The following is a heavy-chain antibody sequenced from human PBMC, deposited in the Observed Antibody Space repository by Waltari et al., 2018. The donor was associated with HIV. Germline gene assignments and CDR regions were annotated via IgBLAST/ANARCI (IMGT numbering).Heavy chain of an antibody. CDR1: GYTFTTYD. D-gene: IGHD1-26*01. Sequence: QVQLVQSGAEVKKPGASVKVSCKASGYTFTTYDINWVRQATGQGLEWMGRMNQNSGNTGYAQKFQGRVTMTRNTSITTVHMELSSLRSDDTAVYYCARGRSGNYRGNSVVDYWGQGTLVIVSS. J-gene: IGHJ4*02. V-gene: IGHV1-8*01. CDR3: ARGRSGNYRGNSVVDY. CDR2: MNQNSGNT.